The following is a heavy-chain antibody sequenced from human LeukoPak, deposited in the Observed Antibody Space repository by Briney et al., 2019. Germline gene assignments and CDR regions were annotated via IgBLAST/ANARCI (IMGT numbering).Heavy chain of an antibody. CDR3: ARDPSYSSSIDY. V-gene: IGHV3-11*01. J-gene: IGHJ4*02. Sequence: PGGSLRLFCAASGLTFSDYYMSWIRQAPGKGLEWVSYISSSGSTIYYADSVKGRFTISRDNAKNSLYLQMNSLRAEDTAVYYCARDPSYSSSIDYWGQGTLVTVSS. D-gene: IGHD6-6*01. CDR2: ISSSGSTI. CDR1: GLTFSDYY.